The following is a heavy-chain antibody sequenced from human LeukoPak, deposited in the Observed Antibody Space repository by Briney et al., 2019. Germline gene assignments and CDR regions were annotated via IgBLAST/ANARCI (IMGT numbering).Heavy chain of an antibody. CDR3: AREESPTPRRSYFQH. V-gene: IGHV4-4*07. CDR2: IYTSGST. J-gene: IGHJ1*01. Sequence: SETLSLTCTVSGGSISSYYWSWIRQPAGKGLEWIGRIYTSGSTNYNPSLKSRVTMSVDTSKNQFSLKLSSVTAADTAVCYCAREESPTPRRSYFQHWGQGTLVTVSS. CDR1: GGSISSYY.